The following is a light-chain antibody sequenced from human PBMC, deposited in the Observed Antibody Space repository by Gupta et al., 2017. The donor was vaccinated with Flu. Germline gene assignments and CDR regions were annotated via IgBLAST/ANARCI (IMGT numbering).Light chain of an antibody. J-gene: IGKJ5*01. CDR2: GSS. Sequence: EIVLTQSPASLSVSPGERATLSCRASQSLSSNLAWYQQKPGQAPRLLMYGSSARATGIPARFSGSGSGTEFTLTINSLQSEDFAVYYCQQYNDWPLAFGQGTRLEIK. CDR1: QSLSSN. V-gene: IGKV3-15*01. CDR3: QQYNDWPLA.